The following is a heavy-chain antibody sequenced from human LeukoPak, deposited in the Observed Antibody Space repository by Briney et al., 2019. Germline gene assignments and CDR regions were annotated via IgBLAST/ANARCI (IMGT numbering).Heavy chain of an antibody. CDR2: IYYSGST. J-gene: IGHJ4*02. CDR3: ARGPWFGESPYYFDY. CDR1: GGSISGYY. V-gene: IGHV4-59*01. D-gene: IGHD3-10*01. Sequence: SETLSLTCTVSGGSISGYYWSWIRQPPGKGLEWIGYIYYSGSTNYNPSLKGRIAISVDTSKNQFSLKLSSVTAADTAMYYCARGPWFGESPYYFDYWGQGILVTVSS.